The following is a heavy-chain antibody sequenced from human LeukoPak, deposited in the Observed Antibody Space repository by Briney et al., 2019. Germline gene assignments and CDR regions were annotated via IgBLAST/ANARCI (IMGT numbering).Heavy chain of an antibody. CDR1: GFTFSTYT. CDR3: ARDRSQDAFDI. CDR2: ISSSSSTI. Sequence: PGGSLRLSCAASGFTFSTYTMNWVRQAPGKGLEWVSYISSSSSTIHYADSVRGRFTISRDNSKNTLYLQMNSLRAEDTAVYYCARDRSQDAFDIWGQGTMVTVSS. V-gene: IGHV3-48*01. J-gene: IGHJ3*02.